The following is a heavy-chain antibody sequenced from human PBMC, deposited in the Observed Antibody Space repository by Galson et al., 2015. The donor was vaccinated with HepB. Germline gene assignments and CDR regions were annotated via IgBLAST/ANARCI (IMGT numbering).Heavy chain of an antibody. Sequence: SVKVSCKASGGAFSTFTFTWLRQAPGQGLEWMGTILPILGTPNYAQKFQDRFTIAADDSTSTAYMELNSLRSEDTAIYYCARGHGDYYNNWGPGTLVTVSS. CDR2: ILPILGTP. D-gene: IGHD3-10*01. J-gene: IGHJ4*02. CDR3: ARGHGDYYNN. V-gene: IGHV1-69*08. CDR1: GGAFSTFT.